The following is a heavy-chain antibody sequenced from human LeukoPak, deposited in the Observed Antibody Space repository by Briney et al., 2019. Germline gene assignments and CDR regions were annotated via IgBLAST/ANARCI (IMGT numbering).Heavy chain of an antibody. D-gene: IGHD3-3*01. V-gene: IGHV1-58*01. J-gene: IGHJ4*02. CDR3: AALITIFGLETFDY. Sequence: RFQGRVTITRDMSTSTAYMELSSLRSGDTAVYYCAALITIFGLETFDYWGQGTLVTVSS.